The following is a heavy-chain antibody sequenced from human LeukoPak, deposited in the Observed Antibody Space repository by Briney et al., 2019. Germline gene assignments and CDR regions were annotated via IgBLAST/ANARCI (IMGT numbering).Heavy chain of an antibody. Sequence: SETLSLTCTVSAGSIISYYWSWIRQPAGKGLEWIGRIYSSGSTNYNPSLKSRVIMSLDTSKNQFSLKLSSVTAADTAVYYCARETEWLPYYFDYWGQGTLVTVSS. J-gene: IGHJ4*02. V-gene: IGHV4-4*07. CDR3: ARETEWLPYYFDY. D-gene: IGHD3-3*01. CDR2: IYSSGST. CDR1: AGSIISYY.